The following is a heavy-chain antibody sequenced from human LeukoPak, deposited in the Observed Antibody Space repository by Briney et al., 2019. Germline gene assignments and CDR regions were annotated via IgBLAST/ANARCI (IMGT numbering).Heavy chain of an antibody. J-gene: IGHJ4*02. D-gene: IGHD4-11*01. Sequence: ASVKVSCRASGYTFTSYYMHWVRQAPRQGLEWMGIINPTGGSTNSAQKFQGRVTMTRDTSTSTVYMELSSLRSEDTAVYYCARTLRYTNYEFDYWGQGTLVTVSS. V-gene: IGHV1-46*01. CDR1: GYTFTSYY. CDR2: INPTGGST. CDR3: ARTLRYTNYEFDY.